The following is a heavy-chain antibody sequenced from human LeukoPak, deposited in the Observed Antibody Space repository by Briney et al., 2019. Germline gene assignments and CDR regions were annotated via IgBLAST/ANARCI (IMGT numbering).Heavy chain of an antibody. CDR3: TTANANWNGHLQNWFDP. V-gene: IGHV1-18*01. Sequence: ASVKVSCKASGYTFTSYGISWVRQAPGQGLEWMGWISAYNGNTNYAQKLQGRVTMTTDTSTSTAYMELSSLRSEDTAAYYCTTANANWNGHLQNWFDPWGQGTLVIVSS. CDR1: GYTFTSYG. CDR2: ISAYNGNT. J-gene: IGHJ5*02. D-gene: IGHD1-1*01.